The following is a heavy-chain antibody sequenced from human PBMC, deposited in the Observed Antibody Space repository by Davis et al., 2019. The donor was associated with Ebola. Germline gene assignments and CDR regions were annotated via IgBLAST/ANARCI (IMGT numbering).Heavy chain of an antibody. Sequence: HTGGSLRLSCAASGFTFSSYWMHWVRQAPGKGLVWVSRINSDGSSTSYADSVKGRFTISRDNAKNTLYLQMNSLRAEDTAVYYCARDRLWFRELLKTNWFDPWGQGTLVTVSS. J-gene: IGHJ5*02. CDR1: GFTFSSYW. CDR3: ARDRLWFRELLKTNWFDP. CDR2: INSDGSST. V-gene: IGHV3-74*01. D-gene: IGHD3-10*01.